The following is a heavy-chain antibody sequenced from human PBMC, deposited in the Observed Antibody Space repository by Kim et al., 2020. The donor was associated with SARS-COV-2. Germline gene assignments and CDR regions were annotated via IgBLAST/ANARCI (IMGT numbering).Heavy chain of an antibody. V-gene: IGHV4-39*01. CDR2: VYYSGTT. CDR1: GGSIGGTAYY. Sequence: SETLSLTCTVTGGSIGGTAYYWGWIRQPPGKGLEWIGTVYYSGTTHYSPSFKSRVTISVDTSKNQIFLKLNSVTAADTAFYYCGRHTEGSPPTTPVYWGQGTLVTVSS. CDR3: GRHTEGSPPTTPVY. J-gene: IGHJ4*02. D-gene: IGHD3-10*01.